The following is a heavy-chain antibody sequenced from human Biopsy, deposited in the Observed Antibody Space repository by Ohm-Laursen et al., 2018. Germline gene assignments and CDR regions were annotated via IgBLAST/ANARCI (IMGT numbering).Heavy chain of an antibody. CDR1: GYTFTSYD. D-gene: IGHD1-7*01. V-gene: IGHV1-8*01. Sequence: ASVKVSCKASGYTFTSYDITWVRQASGQGPEWLGLLNPVSGNSNFGQKFRGRVTVTSDTSISTAYMELSGLTSDDTATYYCGRAVRNQLLTDPWGQGTLVTVTS. CDR3: GRAVRNQLLTDP. J-gene: IGHJ5*02. CDR2: LNPVSGNS.